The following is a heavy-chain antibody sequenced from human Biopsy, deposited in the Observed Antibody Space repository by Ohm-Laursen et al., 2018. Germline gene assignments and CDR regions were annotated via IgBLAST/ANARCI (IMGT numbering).Heavy chain of an antibody. CDR1: GGSMTGYE. V-gene: IGHV4-59*07. CDR2: IYYSGGT. Sequence: SDTLSLTCSVSGGSMTGYERSWIRLAPGKGLEWIGYIYYSGGTKYNPSLASRVTFSVDMSKSQFSLKLYSVTAAGTAVYYCARVEAGTYDALDIWGQGTLVAVSA. J-gene: IGHJ3*02. CDR3: ARVEAGTYDALDI. D-gene: IGHD1-26*01.